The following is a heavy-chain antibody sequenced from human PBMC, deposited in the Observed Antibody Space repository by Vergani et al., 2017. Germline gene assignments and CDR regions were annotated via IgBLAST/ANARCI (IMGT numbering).Heavy chain of an antibody. V-gene: IGHV5-10-1*03. CDR2: IDPSDSYT. CDR3: ARDSCGLSGGSCYSFDY. J-gene: IGHJ4*02. D-gene: IGHD2-15*01. Sequence: EVQLVQSGAEVKKPGASLRISCKGSGYSFTSYWISWVRQMPGKGLEWMGRIDPSDSYTNYSPSFQGHVTISADKSISTAYLQWSSLKASDTARYYFARDSCGLSGGSCYSFDYWGQGTLVTVSS. CDR1: GYSFTSYW.